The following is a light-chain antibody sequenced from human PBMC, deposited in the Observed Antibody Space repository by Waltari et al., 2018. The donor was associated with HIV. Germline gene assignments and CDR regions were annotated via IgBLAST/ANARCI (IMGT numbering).Light chain of an antibody. CDR2: ENN. CDR1: TSNIGDNY. V-gene: IGLV1-51*02. CDR3: ATWDHALTTGTVV. Sequence: QSVLTQPPSVSSIPGQKITISCSGGTSNIGDNYVSWYQQLPTTAPKIPLYENNKRPSGIPDRFSGSKSGTVATLASTGLQPGDEADYYCATWDHALTTGTVVFGGGTRLTVL. J-gene: IGLJ2*01.